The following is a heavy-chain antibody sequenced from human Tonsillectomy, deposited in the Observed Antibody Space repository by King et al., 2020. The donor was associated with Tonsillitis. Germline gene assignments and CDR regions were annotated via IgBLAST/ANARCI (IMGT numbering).Heavy chain of an antibody. CDR1: GGSISSAGYY. V-gene: IGHV4-31*03. J-gene: IGHJ4*02. D-gene: IGHD3-10*01. Sequence: QLQESGPGLVKPSQTLSLTCTVSGGSISSAGYYWSWIRQHPGRGLEWIGYISYSGSTYYTPSLRSRVTISADTSKNQFSLKMKSVTAADTAVYYCAREVEFWVQGILVTVSS. CDR2: ISYSGST. CDR3: AREVEF.